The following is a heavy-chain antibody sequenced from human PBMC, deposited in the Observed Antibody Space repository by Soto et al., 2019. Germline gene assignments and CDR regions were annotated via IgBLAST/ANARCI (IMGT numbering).Heavy chain of an antibody. CDR2: LSYDGNHD. V-gene: IGHV3-30*03. J-gene: IGHJ4*02. D-gene: IGHD1-7*01. CDR3: ARDHALAGTSVLDY. Sequence: QIQLVQSGGGVVQPGGSLRLSCTASGFSFNKFGMHWVRQTPGKGLEWVASLSYDGNHDFYADSVTGRLIISRDNSKNTLYLQVNTLTVDDTAVYYCARDHALAGTSVLDYWGQGTLVTVSS. CDR1: GFSFNKFG.